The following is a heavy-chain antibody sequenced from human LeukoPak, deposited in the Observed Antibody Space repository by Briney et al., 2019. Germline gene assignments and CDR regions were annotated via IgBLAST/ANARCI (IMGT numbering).Heavy chain of an antibody. CDR3: ARDLHLLRGFFDY. D-gene: IGHD1-26*01. CDR1: GFTFSSYS. CDR2: ISDISSFI. J-gene: IGHJ4*02. Sequence: GGSLRLSCAASGFTFSSYSMSWVRQAPGKGLEWVSSISDISSFIYYADSVKGRFTISRDNAKNSLYLQMNSLRAEDTAIYYCARDLHLLRGFFDYWGREPWSPSPQ. V-gene: IGHV3-21*01.